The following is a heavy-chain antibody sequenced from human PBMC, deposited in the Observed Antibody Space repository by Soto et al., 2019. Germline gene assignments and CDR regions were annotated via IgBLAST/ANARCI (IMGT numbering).Heavy chain of an antibody. CDR2: ISPDGSAT. D-gene: IGHD3-9*01. J-gene: IGHJ4*02. CDR3: GRGGSGFSLYYLDS. CDR1: GFTFSGYW. Sequence: GGSLRLSCAASGFTFSGYWMHWVRQAPGKGLVWVSRISPDGSATNYADSVKGRFTISRDNAKNTLYLQMNSLRAEDTAVFYCGRGGSGFSLYYLDSWGQGSLVTVSS. V-gene: IGHV3-74*01.